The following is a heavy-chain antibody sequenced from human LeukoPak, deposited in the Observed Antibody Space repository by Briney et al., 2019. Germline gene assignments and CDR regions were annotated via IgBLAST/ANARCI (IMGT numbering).Heavy chain of an antibody. CDR1: GFTVSSNY. Sequence: GGSLRLSCAASGFTVSSNYMSWVRQAPGKGLEWVSVIYSGGSTYYADSVKGRFTISRDNSKNSLYLQMNSLRAEDTALYYCAKDNARYPRSYDAIFDYWGQGTLVTVSS. CDR3: AKDNARYPRSYDAIFDY. V-gene: IGHV3-53*05. J-gene: IGHJ4*02. CDR2: IYSGGST. D-gene: IGHD2-21*01.